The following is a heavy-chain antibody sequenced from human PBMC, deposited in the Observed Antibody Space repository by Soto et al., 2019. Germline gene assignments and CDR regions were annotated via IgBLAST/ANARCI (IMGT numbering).Heavy chain of an antibody. CDR3: ATDPEKYYYDSSGYYHNY. CDR2: IIPIFGTA. V-gene: IGHV1-69*01. CDR1: GGTFSSYA. Sequence: QVQLVQSGAEVKKPGSSVKVSCKASGGTFSSYAISWVRHAPGQGLERMGGIIPIFGTANYAQKFQGRVTITADESTSTAYMDLSSLRSEDTAVYYCATDPEKYYYDSSGYYHNYWGQRTLVTVST. J-gene: IGHJ4*02. D-gene: IGHD3-22*01.